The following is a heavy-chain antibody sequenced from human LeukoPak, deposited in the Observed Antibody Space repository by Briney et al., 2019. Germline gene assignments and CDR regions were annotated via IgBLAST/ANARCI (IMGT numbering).Heavy chain of an antibody. CDR1: GFTFRSYA. CDR3: ASDGLITMIVVVITWLLNY. D-gene: IGHD3-22*01. Sequence: PGRSLRLSCAASGFTFRSYAMHWVRQAPGKGLEWVAVISYDGSNKYYADSVKGRFTISRDNSKNTLYLQMDSLRAEDTAVYYCASDGLITMIVVVITWLLNYWGQGTLVTASS. CDR2: ISYDGSNK. V-gene: IGHV3-30-3*01. J-gene: IGHJ4*02.